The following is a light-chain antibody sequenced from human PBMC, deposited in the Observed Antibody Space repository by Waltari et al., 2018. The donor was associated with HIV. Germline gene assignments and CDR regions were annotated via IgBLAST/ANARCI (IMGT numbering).Light chain of an antibody. J-gene: IGKJ1*01. V-gene: IGKV3-15*01. CDR1: QSVNSN. Sequence: EILMTQSTATLSLSPGDRATLSCRASQSVNSNFAWYQQKPGQTPRLLIYGTSTLATDIPARFSGSGSGTEFTLTISSLQSEDFAVYYCHHYNNWRETFGQGTKVEIK. CDR2: GTS. CDR3: HHYNNWRET.